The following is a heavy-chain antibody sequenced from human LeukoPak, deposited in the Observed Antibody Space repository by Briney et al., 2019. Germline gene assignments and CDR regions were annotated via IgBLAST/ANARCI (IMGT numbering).Heavy chain of an antibody. CDR3: ARACSSTSCYHTQHFDY. Sequence: ASVKVSCKASGYTFTSYYMHWVRQAPGQGLEWMGIINPSGGSTSYAQKFQGRVTMTRDMSTSTVCMELSSLRSEDTAVYYCARACSSTSCYHTQHFDYWGQGTLVTVSS. D-gene: IGHD2-2*01. CDR2: INPSGGST. CDR1: GYTFTSYY. J-gene: IGHJ4*02. V-gene: IGHV1-46*01.